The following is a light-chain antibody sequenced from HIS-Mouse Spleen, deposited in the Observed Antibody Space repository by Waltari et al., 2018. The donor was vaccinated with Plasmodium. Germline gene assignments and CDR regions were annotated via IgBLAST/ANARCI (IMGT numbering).Light chain of an antibody. CDR1: SSDVGGYNY. V-gene: IGLV2-8*01. Sequence: QSALTQPPSASGSPGQSVTISCTGTSSDVGGYNYVSWYQQHPGKAPKLMIYEVSKRSSGCPDRFSGSKSGNTASLTGSGLQAEDEADYYCSSYAGSNNLVYGGGTKLTVL. J-gene: IGLJ2*01. CDR2: EVS. CDR3: SSYAGSNNLV.